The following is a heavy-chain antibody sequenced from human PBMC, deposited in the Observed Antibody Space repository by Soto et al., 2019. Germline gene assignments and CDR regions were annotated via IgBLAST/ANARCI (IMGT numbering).Heavy chain of an antibody. V-gene: IGHV5-10-1*01. CDR3: ARTWIAVAGVYAFDI. J-gene: IGHJ3*02. CDR2: IDPSDSYT. CDR1: GYSFTIYC. D-gene: IGHD6-19*01. Sequence: HGESLKISCNGSGYSFTIYCISLVRQMPGKGLEWMGRIDPSDSYTNYSPSFQGHVTISADKSISTAYLQWSSLKASDTAMYYCARTWIAVAGVYAFDIWGQGTMVT.